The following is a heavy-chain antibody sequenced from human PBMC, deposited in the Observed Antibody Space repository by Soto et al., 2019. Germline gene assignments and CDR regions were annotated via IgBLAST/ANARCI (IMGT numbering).Heavy chain of an antibody. CDR3: VKDPGAVTGDEYFQH. V-gene: IGHV3-64D*06. CDR2: ISSNGDTT. J-gene: IGHJ1*01. D-gene: IGHD6-19*01. CDR1: GFTFSNAW. Sequence: GGSLRLSCAASGFTFSNAWMSWVRQAPGKGLEYASGISSNGDTTYYVDSVKGRFIISRDNSKNTLYFQMTSLKTEDTAVYYCVKDPGAVTGDEYFQHWGLGTLVTVSS.